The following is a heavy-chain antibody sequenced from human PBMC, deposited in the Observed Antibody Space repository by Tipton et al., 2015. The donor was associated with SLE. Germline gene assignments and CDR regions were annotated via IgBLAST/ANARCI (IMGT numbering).Heavy chain of an antibody. J-gene: IGHJ4*02. V-gene: IGHV4-59*11. CDR2: IYYSGST. Sequence: TLSLTCSVYGDSLSGQYWSWIRQPPGNGLEWIGSIYYSGSTYYNPSLKSRVTISVDTSKNQFSLKLSSVTAADTAVYYCARGSCSGGVCYIDYWGQGTLVTVSS. CDR1: GDSLSGQY. CDR3: ARGSCSGGVCYIDY. D-gene: IGHD2-8*02.